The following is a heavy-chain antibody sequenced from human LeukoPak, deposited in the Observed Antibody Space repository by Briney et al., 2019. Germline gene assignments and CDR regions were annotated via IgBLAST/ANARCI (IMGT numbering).Heavy chain of an antibody. CDR2: INPSGGST. J-gene: IGHJ4*02. CDR1: GYTFTSYY. D-gene: IGHD3-22*01. V-gene: IGHV1-46*01. CDR3: ARDREGYYGSPPYDY. Sequence: ASVKVSCKASGYTFTSYYMHWVRQAPGQGLEWMGIINPSGGSTSCAQKFQGRVTMTRDTSTSTVYMELSSLRSEDTAVYYCARDREGYYGSPPYDYWGQGTLVTVSS.